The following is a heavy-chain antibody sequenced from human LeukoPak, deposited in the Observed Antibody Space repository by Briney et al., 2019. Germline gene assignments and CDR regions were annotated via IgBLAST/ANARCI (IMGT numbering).Heavy chain of an antibody. J-gene: IGHJ3*02. CDR2: IYTSGST. V-gene: IGHV4-61*02. CDR3: ARDREDTAMVISGAFDI. Sequence: SETLSLTCTVSGGPISSGSYYWSWIRQPAGKGLEWIGRIYTSGSTNYNPSLKSRVTISVDTSKNQFSLKLSSVTAADTAVYYCARDREDTAMVISGAFDIWGQGTMVTVSS. CDR1: GGPISSGSYY. D-gene: IGHD5-18*01.